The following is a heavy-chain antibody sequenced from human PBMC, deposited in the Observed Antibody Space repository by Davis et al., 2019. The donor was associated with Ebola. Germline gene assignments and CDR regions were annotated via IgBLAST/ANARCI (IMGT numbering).Heavy chain of an antibody. CDR1: GYTFTGYY. J-gene: IGHJ5*02. V-gene: IGHV1-2*02. Sequence: ASVKVSCKASGYTFTGYYMRWVRQAPGQGLEWMGWINPNSGGTNYAQKFQGRVTMTRDTSISTAYMELSRLRSDDTAVYYCARERDAAGPGFDPWGQGTLVTVSS. D-gene: IGHD6-13*01. CDR3: ARERDAAGPGFDP. CDR2: INPNSGGT.